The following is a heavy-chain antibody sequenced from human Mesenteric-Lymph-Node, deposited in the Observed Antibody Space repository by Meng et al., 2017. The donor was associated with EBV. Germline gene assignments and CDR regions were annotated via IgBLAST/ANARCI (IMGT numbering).Heavy chain of an antibody. D-gene: IGHD2-15*01. Sequence: QITLKESGPTLVKPTQTLTLTCTFSGFSLTTNAVGVGWIRQTPGKALEWLAVIYGDDDKRYSPSLKNRLTITKDTSKNQVVLTMTNMNPVDTATYYCAHSGICSPGACYSWYFDFWGQGTLVTVSS. CDR3: AHSGICSPGACYSWYFDF. CDR1: GFSLTTNAVG. J-gene: IGHJ4*02. CDR2: IYGDDDK. V-gene: IGHV2-5*02.